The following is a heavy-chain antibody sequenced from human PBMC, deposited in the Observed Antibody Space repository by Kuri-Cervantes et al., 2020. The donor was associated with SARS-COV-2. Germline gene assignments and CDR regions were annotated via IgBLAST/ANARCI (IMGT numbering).Heavy chain of an antibody. Sequence: LRLSCAISGDSVSSNSAAWSWIRQSPSRGLEWLGRTFYRSKWHNDYAVSVKGRITISPDTSKNQFSLRLNSVTPEDTAVYYCARDGYDSSGYYLDYWGQGTLVTVSS. V-gene: IGHV6-1*01. CDR3: ARDGYDSSGYYLDY. CDR2: TFYRSKWHN. J-gene: IGHJ4*02. CDR1: GDSVSSNSAA. D-gene: IGHD3-22*01.